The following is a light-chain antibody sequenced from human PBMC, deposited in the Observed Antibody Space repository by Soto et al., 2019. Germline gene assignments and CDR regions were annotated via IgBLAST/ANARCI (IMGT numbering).Light chain of an antibody. Sequence: QLVLTQSSSASASLGSSVKLTCTLSSGHSSYIIAWHQQQPGKAPRYLMKLEGSGSYNKGSGVPDRFSGSSSGADRYLTISNLQLEDEADYYCETWDRNTRVFGGGTKLTVL. V-gene: IGLV4-60*02. CDR1: SGHSSYI. J-gene: IGLJ3*02. CDR3: ETWDRNTRV. CDR2: LEGSGSY.